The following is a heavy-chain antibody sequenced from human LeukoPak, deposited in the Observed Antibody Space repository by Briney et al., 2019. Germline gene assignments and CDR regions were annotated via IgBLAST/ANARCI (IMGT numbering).Heavy chain of an antibody. J-gene: IGHJ5*02. CDR3: TKRQGPTSGSYDYFDP. CDR2: IHSSGYT. D-gene: IGHD1-26*01. CDR1: GASISGNY. Sequence: SETLSLTCTVSGASISGNYWSWIRQPPGQGLEWIAYIHSSGYTNYNPSLKSRVTISVDTSNNQFSLKVTSVTAADTAMYYCTKRQGPTSGSYDYFDPWGQGALVTVSS. V-gene: IGHV4-4*09.